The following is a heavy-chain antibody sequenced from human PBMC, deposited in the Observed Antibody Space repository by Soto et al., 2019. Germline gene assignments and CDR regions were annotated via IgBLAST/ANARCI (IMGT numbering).Heavy chain of an antibody. CDR2: ISGSGGST. D-gene: IGHD2-8*01. J-gene: IGHJ4*02. Sequence: GGSLRLSCAASGFTFSSYAMSWFRQAPGKGLEWVSAISGSGGSTYYADSVKGRFTISRDNSKNTLYLQMNSLRAEDTAVYYCAKIPSLYGYFYFDYWGQGTLVTVSS. CDR1: GFTFSSYA. V-gene: IGHV3-23*01. CDR3: AKIPSLYGYFYFDY.